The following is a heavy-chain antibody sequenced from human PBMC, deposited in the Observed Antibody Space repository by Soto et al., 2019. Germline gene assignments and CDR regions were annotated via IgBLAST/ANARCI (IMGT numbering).Heavy chain of an antibody. Sequence: QLQLQESGSGLVKPSQTLSLTCTVSGGSISSGDYSWSWIRQSPGKGLEWIGYIFQSGGTSYNPSLKSRVTISVDRSNNQFSLKLNSVIAADTAVYYCARDKDTEFLGWFDPWGQGILVTVSS. CDR1: GGSISSGDYS. CDR2: IFQSGGT. V-gene: IGHV4-30-2*06. J-gene: IGHJ5*02. D-gene: IGHD3-10*01. CDR3: ARDKDTEFLGWFDP.